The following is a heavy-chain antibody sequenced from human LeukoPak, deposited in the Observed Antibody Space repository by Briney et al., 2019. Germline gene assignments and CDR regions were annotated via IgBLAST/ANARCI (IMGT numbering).Heavy chain of an antibody. CDR1: GYTFTVYN. CDR3: ARAPWEDPLYYYYYGMDV. J-gene: IGHJ6*02. D-gene: IGHD1-26*01. Sequence: ASVTVSCTASGYTFTVYNMHRVRQAPGQGLEWMGWINPNSGGTNYAQKFQGRVTMTRDTSISTAYMELSRLRSDDTAVYYCARAPWEDPLYYYYYGMDVWGQGTTVTVSS. V-gene: IGHV1-2*02. CDR2: INPNSGGT.